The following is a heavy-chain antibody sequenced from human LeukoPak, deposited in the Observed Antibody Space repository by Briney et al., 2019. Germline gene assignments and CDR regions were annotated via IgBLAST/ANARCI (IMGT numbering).Heavy chain of an antibody. CDR1: GFTFSNYE. V-gene: IGHV3-74*01. CDR2: INSDGSST. Sequence: GGSLRLSCAASGFTFSNYEMNWVRQAPGKGLVWVSRINSDGSSTSYADSVKGRFAISRDNAKNTLYLQMNSLRAEDTAVYYCARELSSGWDLTFDYWGQGTLVTVSS. D-gene: IGHD6-19*01. J-gene: IGHJ4*02. CDR3: ARELSSGWDLTFDY.